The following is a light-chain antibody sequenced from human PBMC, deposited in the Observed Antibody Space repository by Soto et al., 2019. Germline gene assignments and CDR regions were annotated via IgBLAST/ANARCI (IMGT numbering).Light chain of an antibody. CDR1: SSDVGSYNL. CDR2: EGS. CDR3: FSGASSPDV. J-gene: IGLJ1*01. V-gene: IGLV2-23*01. Sequence: QSVLTQPASVSGSPGQSITVSCSGTSSDVGSYNLVSWYQQPPGKAPKLLIYEGSKRPSGVSDRFSGSKSGNTASLTISGLQAEDEADYYCFSGASSPDVFGTGTKVTVL.